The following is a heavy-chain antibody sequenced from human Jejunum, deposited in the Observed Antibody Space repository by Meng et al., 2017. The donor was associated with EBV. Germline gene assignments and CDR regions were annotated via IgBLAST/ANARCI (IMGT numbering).Heavy chain of an antibody. CDR3: ARDGGPSGSYAYWFDP. CDR1: GGSSSSSNW. Sequence: VQLHEAGPGLVKPLGTLFLTCAVSGGSSSSSNWWRWVRQPPGKGPEWIGEIFHIGTTNYNPTLKSRVTMSVDKSKNHFSLKLTSVTAADTAVYYCARDGGPSGSYAYWFDPWGQGTLVTVSS. V-gene: IGHV4-4*02. J-gene: IGHJ5*02. CDR2: IFHIGTT. D-gene: IGHD1-26*01.